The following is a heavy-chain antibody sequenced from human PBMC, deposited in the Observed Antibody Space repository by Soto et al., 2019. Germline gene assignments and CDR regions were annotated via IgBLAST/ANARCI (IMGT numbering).Heavy chain of an antibody. V-gene: IGHV1-69*13. Sequence: GASVKVSCKASGGTFSSYAISWVRQAPGQGLEWMGGIIPIFGTANYAQKFQGRVTITADESTSTAYMELSSLRSEDTAVYYCARDYGERNFYFDYWGQGTLVTVSS. J-gene: IGHJ4*02. CDR3: ARDYGERNFYFDY. CDR2: IIPIFGTA. CDR1: GGTFSSYA. D-gene: IGHD4-17*01.